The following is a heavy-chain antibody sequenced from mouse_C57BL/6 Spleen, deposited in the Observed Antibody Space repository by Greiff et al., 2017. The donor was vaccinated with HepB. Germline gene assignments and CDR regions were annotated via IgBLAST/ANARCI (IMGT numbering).Heavy chain of an antibody. CDR2: ISSGSSTI. D-gene: IGHD1-1*01. V-gene: IGHV5-17*01. J-gene: IGHJ2*01. CDR3: ARKLYYGSSYEESFDY. Sequence: EVHLVESGGGLVKPGGSLKLSCAASGFTFSDYGMHWVRQAPEKGLEWVAYISSGSSTIYYADTVKGRFTISRDNAKNTLFLQMTSLRSEDTAMYYCARKLYYGSSYEESFDYWGQGTTLTVSS. CDR1: GFTFSDYG.